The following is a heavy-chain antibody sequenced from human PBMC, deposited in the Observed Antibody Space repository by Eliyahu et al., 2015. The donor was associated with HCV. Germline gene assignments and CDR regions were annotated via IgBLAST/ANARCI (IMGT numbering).Heavy chain of an antibody. V-gene: IGHV4-34*01. CDR2: INHTGST. CDR1: GGSFSGYY. J-gene: IGHJ5*02. Sequence: QVQLQQXGAGLLKPSETLSLTCAVYGGSFSGYYWTWIRQPPGKGLEWIGEINHTGSTNYNPSLKSRLTISVDKSKNQFSVKLSSVTAADTAVYFCATGVDTGWFDPWGQGTLVTVSS. CDR3: ATGVDTGWFDP. D-gene: IGHD5-18*01.